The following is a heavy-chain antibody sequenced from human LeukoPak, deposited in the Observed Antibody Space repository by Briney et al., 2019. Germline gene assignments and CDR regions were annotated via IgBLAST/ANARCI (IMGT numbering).Heavy chain of an antibody. CDR2: INGNGGST. J-gene: IGHJ4*02. CDR1: GFTFSNYA. D-gene: IGHD3-22*01. CDR3: ARKTDSGGQGDY. Sequence: GGSLRLSCAASGFTFSNYAMSWVRQAPGKGLEWVSGINGNGGSTYNADSVKGRFTISRDNSKNTLYLQMNSLRAEDTAVYYCARKTDSGGQGDYWGPGTLVTVSS. V-gene: IGHV3-23*01.